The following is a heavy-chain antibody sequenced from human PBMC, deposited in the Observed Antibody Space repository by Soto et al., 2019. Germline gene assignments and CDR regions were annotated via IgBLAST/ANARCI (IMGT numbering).Heavy chain of an antibody. J-gene: IGHJ6*02. D-gene: IGHD2-8*01. CDR2: ISYDGSNK. V-gene: IGHV3-30-3*01. Sequence: QVQLVESGGGVVQPGRSLRLSCAASGFTFSSYAMHWVRQAPGKGLEWVAVISYDGSNKYYADSVKGRFTISRDNSKNTLYLQMNSLRAEDTAVYYCARERGGYCTNGVCYTSYYYYYGMDVWGQGTTVTASS. CDR3: ARERGGYCTNGVCYTSYYYYYGMDV. CDR1: GFTFSSYA.